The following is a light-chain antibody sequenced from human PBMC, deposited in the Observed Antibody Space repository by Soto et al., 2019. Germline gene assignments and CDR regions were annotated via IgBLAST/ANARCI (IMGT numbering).Light chain of an antibody. CDR3: QQRSNWLFT. J-gene: IGKJ3*01. Sequence: EIVLTQSPATLSLSPGERATLYCRASQSVSSYLAWYQRKPGQAPRLLIYDASNRATGIPARFSGSGSGTDFTLTISSLEPEDFAVYYCQQRSNWLFTFGPGTKVDIK. V-gene: IGKV3-11*01. CDR2: DAS. CDR1: QSVSSY.